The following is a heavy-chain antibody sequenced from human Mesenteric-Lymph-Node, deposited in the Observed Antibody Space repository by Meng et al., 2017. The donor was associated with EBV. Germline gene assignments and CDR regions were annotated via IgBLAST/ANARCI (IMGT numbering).Heavy chain of an antibody. D-gene: IGHD3-16*01. CDR2: VNHGGAT. CDR3: ATLGSFASSIDP. CDR1: GASFSDYY. J-gene: IGHJ5*02. V-gene: IGHV4-34*02. Sequence: VNLKRWGAGLLKPSATLSLTGAVYGASFSDYYWTWIRQPPGKGLEWIGEVNHGGATIYNPSLESRVTISIDTSKNQFSLKVTSVTAADTAVYFCATLGSFASSIDPWGQGTLVTVSS.